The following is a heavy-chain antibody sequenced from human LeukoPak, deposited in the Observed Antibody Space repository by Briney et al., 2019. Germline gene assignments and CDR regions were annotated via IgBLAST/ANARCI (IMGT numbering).Heavy chain of an antibody. J-gene: IGHJ6*02. Sequence: PGGSLRLSCAASGFTFSSYAMSWVRQAPGKGLEWVSAISGSGGSTYYADSVKGRFTISRDNSKNTLYLQMNSLRAEDTAVYYCAKDGADSNYPLYYYGMDVWGQGTTVTVSS. V-gene: IGHV3-23*01. CDR1: GFTFSSYA. D-gene: IGHD4-11*01. CDR3: AKDGADSNYPLYYYGMDV. CDR2: ISGSGGST.